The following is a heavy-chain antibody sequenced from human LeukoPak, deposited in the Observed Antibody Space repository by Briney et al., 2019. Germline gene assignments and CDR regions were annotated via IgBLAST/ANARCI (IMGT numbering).Heavy chain of an antibody. D-gene: IGHD3-22*01. CDR1: GGSISSSNW. J-gene: IGHJ6*02. CDR2: IYHSGST. V-gene: IGHV4-4*02. Sequence: PSGTLSLTCAVSGGSISSSNWWSWVRQPPGKGLEWIGEIYHSGSTNYNPSLKSRVTISVDKSKNQFSLKLSSVTAADTAVYYCARGMIDHMRYYYYGMDVWGQGTTVTVSS. CDR3: ARGMIDHMRYYYYGMDV.